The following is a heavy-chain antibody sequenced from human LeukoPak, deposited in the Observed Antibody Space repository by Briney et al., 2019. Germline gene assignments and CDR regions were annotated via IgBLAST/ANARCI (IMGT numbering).Heavy chain of an antibody. V-gene: IGHV1-69*06. Sequence: GAAVKVSCKASGGTFSSYAISWVRQAPGQGLEWMGGIIPIFGTANYAQKFQGRVTITADKSTSTAYMELSSLRSEDTAVYYCARDGPRYFDWLSGPDYWGQGTLVTVSS. CDR2: IIPIFGTA. J-gene: IGHJ4*02. CDR1: GGTFSSYA. CDR3: ARDGPRYFDWLSGPDY. D-gene: IGHD3-9*01.